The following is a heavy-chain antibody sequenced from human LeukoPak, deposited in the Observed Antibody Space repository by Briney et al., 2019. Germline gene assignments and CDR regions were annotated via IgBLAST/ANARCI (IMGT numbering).Heavy chain of an antibody. Sequence: PGGSLRLSCSASGFTFTTYGMNWVRQAPGKGLEWVSLIYSGGSTYYADSVKGRFTISRDNSKNTLYLQMNSLRAEDTAVYYCASYSSLDYWGQGTLVTVSS. J-gene: IGHJ4*02. V-gene: IGHV3-66*01. D-gene: IGHD6-19*01. CDR2: IYSGGST. CDR3: ASYSSLDY. CDR1: GFTFTTYG.